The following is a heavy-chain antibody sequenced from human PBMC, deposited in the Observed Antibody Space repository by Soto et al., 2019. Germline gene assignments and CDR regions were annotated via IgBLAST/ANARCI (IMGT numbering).Heavy chain of an antibody. V-gene: IGHV1-2*02. Sequence: ASVKVSCKASGYTFTGYYMHWVRQAPGQGLEWMGWINPNSGGTNYAQKFQGRVTMTRDTSISTAYMELSRLRSDDTAVYYCARVPPTSRPASGYWAYWGQGTLVTVSS. CDR2: INPNSGGT. D-gene: IGHD3-22*01. CDR3: ARVPPTSRPASGYWAY. CDR1: GYTFTGYY. J-gene: IGHJ4*02.